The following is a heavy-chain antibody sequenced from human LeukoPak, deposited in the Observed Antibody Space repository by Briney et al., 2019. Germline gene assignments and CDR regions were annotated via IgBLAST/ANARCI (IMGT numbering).Heavy chain of an antibody. CDR3: ARGFPPGSGSRGSHAFDV. CDR1: EMSFSAYY. D-gene: IGHD6-19*01. Sequence: PSETLSLTCAVSEMSFSAYYWNWIRQSPGKGLEWIGEINYGGSTKYTPSLEGRGTILIDTSRNQFSLKLTSVTAADTAVYYCARGFPPGSGSRGSHAFDVWGQGTMVTVSS. V-gene: IGHV4-34*01. J-gene: IGHJ3*01. CDR2: INYGGST.